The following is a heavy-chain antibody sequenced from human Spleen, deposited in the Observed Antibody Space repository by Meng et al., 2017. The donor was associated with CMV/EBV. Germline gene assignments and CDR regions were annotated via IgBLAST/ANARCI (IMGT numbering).Heavy chain of an antibody. J-gene: IGHJ5*02. CDR1: GFPFSSYE. CDR2: ISQTGSII. V-gene: IGHV3-48*03. D-gene: IGHD3-16*01. CDR3: ARRTFGGVIGDL. Sequence: GGSLRLSCVASGFPFSSYEMNWVRQAPGKGLEWIAFISQTGSIIHYADSVKGRFIISRDNAKNSLYLQMASLTAEDTGVYYCARRTFGGVIGDLWGQGTLVTVSS.